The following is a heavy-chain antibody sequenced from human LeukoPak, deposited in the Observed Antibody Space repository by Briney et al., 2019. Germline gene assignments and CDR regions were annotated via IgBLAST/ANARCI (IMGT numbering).Heavy chain of an antibody. CDR2: IYYSGST. V-gene: IGHV4-59*08. CDR3: AAPGQRGVIDY. D-gene: IGHD6-25*01. CDR1: GGSISSYY. Sequence: SETLSLTCTVSGGSISSYYWSWIRQPPGKGLEWIGYIYYSGSTNYNPSLKSRVTISVDTSKNQFSLKLSSVTAADTAVYYCAAPGQRGVIDYWGQGTLVTVSS. J-gene: IGHJ4*02.